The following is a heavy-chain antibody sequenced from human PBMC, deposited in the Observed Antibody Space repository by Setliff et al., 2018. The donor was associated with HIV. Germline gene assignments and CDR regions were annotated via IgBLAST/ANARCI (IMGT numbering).Heavy chain of an antibody. CDR3: ARTRSGGSSVYYYYYMDV. Sequence: ASVKVSCKASGYTSTSYDINWVRQATGLGLEWMGWMNPDSGNTGSAQNFQGRLTITWNTSISTAYMELGSLGFDDTAVYFCARTRSGGSSVYYYYYMDVWGQGTAVTVSS. CDR1: GYTSTSYD. J-gene: IGHJ6*03. D-gene: IGHD2-15*01. CDR2: MNPDSGNT. V-gene: IGHV1-8*01.